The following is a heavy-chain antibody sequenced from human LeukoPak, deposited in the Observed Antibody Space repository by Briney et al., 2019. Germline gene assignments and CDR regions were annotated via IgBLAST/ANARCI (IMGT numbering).Heavy chain of an antibody. V-gene: IGHV3-30*10. Sequence: SLRLSCTVSGFPFNDYVIHWVRQAPGKGLEWVAVTSADERIKIYNDSVRGRFTISRDNSKNTQYLQMNSLRVEDTAVYYCARDPVLGAPDFLDYWGRGNLVSVSS. CDR2: TSADERIK. CDR1: GFPFNDYV. D-gene: IGHD1-26*01. J-gene: IGHJ4*02. CDR3: ARDPVLGAPDFLDY.